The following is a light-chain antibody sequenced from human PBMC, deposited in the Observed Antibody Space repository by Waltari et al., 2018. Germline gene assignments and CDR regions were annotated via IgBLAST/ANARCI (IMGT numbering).Light chain of an antibody. CDR2: DAS. Sequence: ETVMTQSPATVSVSPGERDALSCRASQSVSSNVAWYQQKPGQAPRLLIYDASTRATGIPVRFSGSGSGTDFTLTISSLQSEDFAIYYCQQYNNWPPYTFGQGTKLEI. J-gene: IGKJ2*01. CDR3: QQYNNWPPYT. CDR1: QSVSSN. V-gene: IGKV3-15*01.